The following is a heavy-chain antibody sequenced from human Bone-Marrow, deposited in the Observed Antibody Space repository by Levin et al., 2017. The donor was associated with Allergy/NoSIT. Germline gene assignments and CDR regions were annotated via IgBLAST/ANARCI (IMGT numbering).Heavy chain of an antibody. V-gene: IGHV3-48*03. CDR2: ISSSGSTI. CDR3: ARVEVRGVISY. J-gene: IGHJ4*02. Sequence: GGSLRLSCAASGFTFSSYEMNWVRQAPGKGLEWVSYISSSGSTIYYADSVKGRFTISRDNAKNSLYLQMNSLRAEDTAVYYCARVEVRGVISYWGQGTLVTVSS. CDR1: GFTFSSYE. D-gene: IGHD3-10*01.